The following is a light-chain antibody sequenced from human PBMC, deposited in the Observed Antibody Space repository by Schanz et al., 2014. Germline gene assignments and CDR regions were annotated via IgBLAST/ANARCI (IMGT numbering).Light chain of an antibody. V-gene: IGLV2-11*01. J-gene: IGLJ3*02. Sequence: QSALTQPRSVSGSPGQSVTISCTGSSSDVGAYNYVSWYQQHPGRAPKLMISDVSERPSGVPDRFSGSKSGNTASLTISGLQAEDEADYYCCSYATYTPWVFGGGTKLTVL. CDR2: DVS. CDR1: SSDVGAYNY. CDR3: CSYATYTPWV.